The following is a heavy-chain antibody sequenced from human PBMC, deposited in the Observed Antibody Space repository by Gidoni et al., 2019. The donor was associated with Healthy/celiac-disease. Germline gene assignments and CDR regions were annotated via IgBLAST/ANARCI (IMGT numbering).Heavy chain of an antibody. D-gene: IGHD1-26*01. Sequence: QVQLQESGPGLVKPSETLSLTCAVSGYSISSGYYWGWIRQPPGKGLEWIGSIYQSGSTYYNPALKSRVTISVDTSKNQFSLKLSSVTAADTAVYYCARDYHSGSYYGVFDYWGQGTLVTVSS. CDR3: ARDYHSGSYYGVFDY. CDR1: GYSISSGYY. J-gene: IGHJ4*02. CDR2: IYQSGST. V-gene: IGHV4-38-2*02.